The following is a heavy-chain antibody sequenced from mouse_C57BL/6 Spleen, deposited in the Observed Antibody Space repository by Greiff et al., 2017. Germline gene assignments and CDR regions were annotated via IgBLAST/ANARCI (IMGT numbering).Heavy chain of an antibody. J-gene: IGHJ2*01. Sequence: VQLVESGAELVRPGASVTLSCKASGYTFTDYEMHWVKQTPVHGLEWIGAIDPETGGTAYNQKFKGKAILTADKSSSTAYMELRSLTSEDSAVYYCTPHYYGSSPGYWGQGTTLTVSS. V-gene: IGHV1-15*01. CDR3: TPHYYGSSPGY. CDR2: IDPETGGT. D-gene: IGHD1-1*01. CDR1: GYTFTDYE.